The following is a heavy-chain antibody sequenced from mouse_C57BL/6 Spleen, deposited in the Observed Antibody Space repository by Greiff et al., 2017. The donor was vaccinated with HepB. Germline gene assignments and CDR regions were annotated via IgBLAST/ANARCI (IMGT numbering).Heavy chain of an antibody. CDR3: AIPSYGNYDLYYFDY. D-gene: IGHD2-1*01. J-gene: IGHJ2*01. CDR1: GYTFTSYW. Sequence: VQLQQSGAELVKPGASVKMSCKASGYTFTSYWITWVKQRPGQGLEWIGDIYPGSGSTNYNEKFKSKATLTVDTSSSTAYMPLSSLTSEDSAVYYCAIPSYGNYDLYYFDYWGQGTTLTVSS. V-gene: IGHV1-55*01. CDR2: IYPGSGST.